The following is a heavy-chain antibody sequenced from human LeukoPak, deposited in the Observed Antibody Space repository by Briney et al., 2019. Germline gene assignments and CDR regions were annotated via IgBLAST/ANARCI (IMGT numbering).Heavy chain of an antibody. D-gene: IGHD3-22*01. CDR2: ISSSSSTI. CDR1: GFTFSSYS. Sequence: PGGSLRLSCAASGFTFSSYSMNWVRQAPGKGLEWVSYISSSSSTIYYADSVKGRFTISRDNAKNSLYLQMNSLRAEDTAVYYCARETEAYYDSSGTFDYWGQGTLVTVSS. J-gene: IGHJ4*02. CDR3: ARETEAYYDSSGTFDY. V-gene: IGHV3-48*01.